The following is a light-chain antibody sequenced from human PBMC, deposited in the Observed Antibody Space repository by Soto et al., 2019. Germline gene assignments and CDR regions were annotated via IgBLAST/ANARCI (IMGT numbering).Light chain of an antibody. V-gene: IGLV3-21*02. CDR2: DDS. CDR1: NIGSKS. CDR3: QVWDSSSEV. Sequence: FELTQRPWLPVVTGETARITCGGNNIGSKSVHWYQQKPGQAAVLVVYDDSDRPSGIPERFSGYNSGSTATLSMSRVEAGDEADCYCQVWDSSSEVFGTGTKVAVL. J-gene: IGLJ1*01.